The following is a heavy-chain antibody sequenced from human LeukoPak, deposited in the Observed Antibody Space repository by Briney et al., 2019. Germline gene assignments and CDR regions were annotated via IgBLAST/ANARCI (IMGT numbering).Heavy chain of an antibody. CDR3: ARDSSHAGDAFDI. CDR2: IRYDGSNK. V-gene: IGHV3-30*02. CDR1: GFTFSSYG. J-gene: IGHJ3*02. D-gene: IGHD2-2*01. Sequence: QPGGSLRLSCAASGFTFSSYGMHWVRQAPGKGLEWVAFIRYDGSNKYYADSVKGRFTISRDNAKNSLYLQMNSLRAEDTAVYYCARDSSHAGDAFDIWGQGTMVTVSS.